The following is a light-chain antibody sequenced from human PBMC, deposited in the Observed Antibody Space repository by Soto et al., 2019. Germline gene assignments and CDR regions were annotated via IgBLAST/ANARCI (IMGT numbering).Light chain of an antibody. CDR1: QSVNSY. J-gene: IGKJ3*01. Sequence: EVLLTQSPATLSLSPGQRATRSCRASQSVNSYLTWYQHKPDQAPRLLISDAATRANGIPARFSGSGSGTDCNLTISSLETEDVAVYYCQRRDNWPQTFGPGNTVVI. CDR2: DAA. V-gene: IGKV3-11*01. CDR3: QRRDNWPQT.